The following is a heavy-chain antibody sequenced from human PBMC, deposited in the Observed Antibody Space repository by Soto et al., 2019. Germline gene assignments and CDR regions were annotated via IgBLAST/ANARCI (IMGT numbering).Heavy chain of an antibody. CDR3: AKDQYSSSSPFDY. D-gene: IGHD6-6*01. CDR2: ISYDGSNK. CDR1: GFTFSSYG. V-gene: IGHV3-30*18. J-gene: IGHJ4*02. Sequence: PGGSLRLSCAASGFTFSSYGMHWVRQAPGKGLEWVAVISYDGSNKYYADSVKGRFTISRDNSKNTLYLQMNSLRAEDTAVYYCAKDQYSSSSPFDYWGQGTLVTV.